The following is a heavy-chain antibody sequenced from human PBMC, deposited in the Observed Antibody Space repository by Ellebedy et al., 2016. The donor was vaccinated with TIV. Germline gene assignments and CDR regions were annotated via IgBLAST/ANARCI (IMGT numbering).Heavy chain of an antibody. CDR1: AFTFSSYD. CDR2: IGTAGDT. V-gene: IGHV3-13*01. Sequence: GESLKISCAASAFTFSSYDMHWVRQATGKGLEWVSAIGTAGDTYYPGSVKGRFTISRENAKNSLYLQMNSLRAEDTAVYYCARDRGMAGTSYWFDPWGQGTLVTVSS. CDR3: ARDRGMAGTSYWFDP. D-gene: IGHD6-19*01. J-gene: IGHJ5*02.